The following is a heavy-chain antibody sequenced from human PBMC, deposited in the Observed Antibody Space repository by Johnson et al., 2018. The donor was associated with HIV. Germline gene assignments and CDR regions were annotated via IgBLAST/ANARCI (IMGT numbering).Heavy chain of an antibody. CDR3: ARDWDAYGAFDI. Sequence: QEQLVESGGGLVQPGGSLRLSCAASGFTFSNYAVHWVRQAPGKGLEWVAVISSVGSAKYYADSVKGPFTISRDNSKNTLYLQLNTLRAADTAVYYCARDWDAYGAFDIWGQGTMVTVSS. D-gene: IGHD1-26*01. V-gene: IGHV3-30-3*01. CDR2: ISSVGSAK. CDR1: GFTFSNYA. J-gene: IGHJ3*02.